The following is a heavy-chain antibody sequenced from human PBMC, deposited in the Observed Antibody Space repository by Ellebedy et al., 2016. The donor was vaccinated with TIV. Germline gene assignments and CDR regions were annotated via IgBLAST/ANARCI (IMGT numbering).Heavy chain of an antibody. V-gene: IGHV3-23*01. CDR3: AKRSSEGAVADT. D-gene: IGHD6-19*01. J-gene: IGHJ1*01. Sequence: GESLKISCAASGFTFSSYAMNWVRQAPGKGLEWVSTISGSGGSTYYADSVKGRFTISRDNSRNTVSLQMNSLRVEDTAVYFCAKRSSEGAVADTWGQGTLVTASS. CDR2: ISGSGGST. CDR1: GFTFSSYA.